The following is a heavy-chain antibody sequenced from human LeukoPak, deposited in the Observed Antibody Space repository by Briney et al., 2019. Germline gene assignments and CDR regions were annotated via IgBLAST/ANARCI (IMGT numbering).Heavy chain of an antibody. CDR1: GFTFSSYA. Sequence: GGSLRLSCAASGFTFSSYAMSWVRQAPGKGLEWVSAISGSGGSTYYADSVKGRFTISRDNSKNTLYLQMNSLRAEDTAVYYCAKDRQGDTAMGLYDYWGQETLVTVSS. CDR3: AKDRQGDTAMGLYDY. J-gene: IGHJ4*02. V-gene: IGHV3-23*01. D-gene: IGHD5-18*01. CDR2: ISGSGGST.